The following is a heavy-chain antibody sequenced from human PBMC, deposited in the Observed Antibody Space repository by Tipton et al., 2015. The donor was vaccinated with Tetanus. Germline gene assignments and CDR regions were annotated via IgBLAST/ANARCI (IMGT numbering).Heavy chain of an antibody. CDR2: IRDNGNS. V-gene: IGHV4-31*03. D-gene: IGHD2/OR15-2a*01. J-gene: IGHJ4*02. CDR1: GGSINSGGHF. Sequence: TLSLTCTVSGGSINSGGHFWTWIRQRSGKGLEWIGHIRDNGNSYANPSLSGRVTMSVDTRKNQFSLNLTSVSVAGTATYYCARGTFYAFDFWGQGVQVTVSS. CDR3: ARGTFYAFDF.